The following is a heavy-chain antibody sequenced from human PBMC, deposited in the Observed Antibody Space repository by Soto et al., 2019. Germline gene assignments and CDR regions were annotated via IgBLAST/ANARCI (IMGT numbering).Heavy chain of an antibody. CDR2: IYYSGRT. V-gene: IGHV4-30-4*01. CDR3: ARDRSNSPDYFDF. D-gene: IGHD6-6*01. J-gene: IGHJ4*02. CDR1: GGSIDNYEYY. Sequence: QVQLQESGPGLVEPSQTLSLTCTVSGGSIDNYEYYWTWIRQPPGKGLEWVGYIYYSGRTNYNPSLNSRLTISLDTSKNQFSLRLTSVSAADTAMYYCARDRSNSPDYFDFWGQGTLVTVSS.